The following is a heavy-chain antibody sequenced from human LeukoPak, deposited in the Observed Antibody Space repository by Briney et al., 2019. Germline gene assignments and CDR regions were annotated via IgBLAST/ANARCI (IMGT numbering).Heavy chain of an antibody. V-gene: IGHV3-21*06. J-gene: IGHJ4*02. CDR1: GFTFSSYS. Sequence: GGSLRLSCAASGFTFSSYSMNWVRQAPGKGLEWVSSISSSSSYIYYADSVKGRFTISKDNSKSTLYLQMNGLRTEDTAVYYCARSPVDLSQPFLDCWGQGTLVTVSS. CDR3: ARSPVDLSQPFLDC. D-gene: IGHD3-16*02. CDR2: ISSSSSYI.